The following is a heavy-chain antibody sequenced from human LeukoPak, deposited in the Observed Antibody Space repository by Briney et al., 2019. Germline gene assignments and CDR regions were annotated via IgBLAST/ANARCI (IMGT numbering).Heavy chain of an antibody. Sequence: GGSLRLSCAASGFTFSSYSMNWVRQAPGKGLEWVSSISSSSSYIYYAGSVKGRFTISRDNAKNSLYLQMNSLRVEDTAVYYCARGAHGSSNRWGQGTLVTVSS. CDR3: ARGAHGSSNR. V-gene: IGHV3-21*01. D-gene: IGHD6-6*01. J-gene: IGHJ4*02. CDR2: ISSSSSYI. CDR1: GFTFSSYS.